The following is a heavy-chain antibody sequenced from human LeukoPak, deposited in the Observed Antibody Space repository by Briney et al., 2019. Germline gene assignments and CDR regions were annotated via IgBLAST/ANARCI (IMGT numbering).Heavy chain of an antibody. D-gene: IGHD2-21*02. Sequence: SETLSLTCTVSGGSISSSSYYWGWIRQPPGKGLEWIGSIYYSGSTYYNPSLKSRVTISVDTSKNQFSLKLSSVTAADTAVYYCARVEVVVTANFDYWGQGNLVTVSS. J-gene: IGHJ4*02. V-gene: IGHV4-39*01. CDR2: IYYSGST. CDR3: ARVEVVVTANFDY. CDR1: GGSISSSSYY.